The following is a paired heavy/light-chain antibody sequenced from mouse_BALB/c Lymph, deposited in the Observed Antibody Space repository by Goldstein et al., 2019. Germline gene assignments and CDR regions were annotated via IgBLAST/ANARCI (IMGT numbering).Heavy chain of an antibody. D-gene: IGHD2-4*01. CDR3: ARDPDYDDLAMDY. Sequence: QVQLQQSGAELARPGASVKMSCKASGYTFTSYTMHWVKQRPGQGLEWIGYINPSSGYTNYNQKFKDKATLTADKSSSTAYMQLSSLTSEDSAVYYCARDPDYDDLAMDYWGQGTSVTVSS. V-gene: IGHV1-4*01. CDR2: INPSSGYT. J-gene: IGHJ4*01. CDR1: GYTFTSYT.
Light chain of an antibody. J-gene: IGKJ1*01. V-gene: IGKV8-30*01. CDR3: QQYYSYPRT. CDR1: QSLLYSSNQKNY. CDR2: WAS. Sequence: DIVMSQSPSSLAVSVGEKVTMSCKSSQSLLYSSNQKNYLAWYQQKPGQSPKLLIYWASTRESGVPDRFTGSGSGTDFTLTISSVKAEDLAVYYCQQYYSYPRTFGGGTKLEIK.